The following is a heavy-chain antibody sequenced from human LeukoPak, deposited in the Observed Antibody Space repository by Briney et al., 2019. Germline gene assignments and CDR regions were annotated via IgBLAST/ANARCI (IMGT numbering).Heavy chain of an antibody. Sequence: VASVKVSCKASGYTFTSYGISWVRQAPGRGLEWMGWISAYNGNTNYAQKLQGRVTMTTDTSTSTAYMELRSLRSDDTAVYYCARDQRVEMATWYYFDYWGQGTLVTVSS. V-gene: IGHV1-18*01. CDR1: GYTFTSYG. D-gene: IGHD5-24*01. J-gene: IGHJ4*02. CDR3: ARDQRVEMATWYYFDY. CDR2: ISAYNGNT.